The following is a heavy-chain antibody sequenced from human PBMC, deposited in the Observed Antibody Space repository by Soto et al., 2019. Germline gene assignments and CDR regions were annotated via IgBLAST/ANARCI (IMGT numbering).Heavy chain of an antibody. CDR1: GFTFSSYA. D-gene: IGHD1-26*01. Sequence: QVQLVEPGGGVVQPGRSLRLSCAASGFTFSSYAMHWVRQAPGKGLEWVAVISYDGSNKYYADSVKGRFTISRDNSKNTLYLQMNSLRAEDTAVYYCARGLDGSYDAFDIWGQGTMVTVSS. CDR2: ISYDGSNK. CDR3: ARGLDGSYDAFDI. V-gene: IGHV3-30-3*01. J-gene: IGHJ3*02.